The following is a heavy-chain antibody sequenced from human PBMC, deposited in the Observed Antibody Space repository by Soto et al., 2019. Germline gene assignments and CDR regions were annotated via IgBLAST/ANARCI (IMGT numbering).Heavy chain of an antibody. CDR2: ISGSGGST. J-gene: IGHJ5*02. V-gene: IGHV3-23*01. D-gene: IGHD5-12*01. Sequence: GGSLRLSCAASGFTFSSYAMSWVRQAPGKGLEWVSAISGSGGSTYYADSVKGRFTIARDNSKNTLYLQINSLRADDTAVYFCVRGAYRAYWHDPWGQGTLVTVSS. CDR3: VRGAYRAYWHDP. CDR1: GFTFSSYA.